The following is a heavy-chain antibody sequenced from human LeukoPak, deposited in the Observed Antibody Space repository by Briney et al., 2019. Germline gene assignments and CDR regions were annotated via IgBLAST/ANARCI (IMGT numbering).Heavy chain of an antibody. CDR2: IYYSGST. J-gene: IGHJ5*02. V-gene: IGHV4-59*12. CDR1: GGSISSYY. D-gene: IGHD4-11*01. CDR3: ARGESNDYSNDRPTSPKNNWFDP. Sequence: SETLSLTCTVSGGSISSYYWSWIRQPPGKGLEWIGYIYYSGSTNYNPSLKSRVTISVDTSKNQFSLKLSSVTAADTAVYYCARGESNDYSNDRPTSPKNNWFDPWGQGTLVTVSS.